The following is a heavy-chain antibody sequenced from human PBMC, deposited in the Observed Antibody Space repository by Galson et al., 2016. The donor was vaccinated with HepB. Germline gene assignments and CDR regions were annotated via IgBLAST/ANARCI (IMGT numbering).Heavy chain of an antibody. CDR3: AKGYGLFDY. V-gene: IGHV3-23*01. CDR2: ISGSGGST. Sequence: SLRLSCAASGFTFSSHAMSWVRQAPGKGLEWVSGISGSGGSTYYADSVKGRFTISRDNSKNTRYVQMNSLRAEDTAVYYCAKGYGLFDYWGQGTLVTVSS. D-gene: IGHD1-14*01. CDR1: GFTFSSHA. J-gene: IGHJ4*02.